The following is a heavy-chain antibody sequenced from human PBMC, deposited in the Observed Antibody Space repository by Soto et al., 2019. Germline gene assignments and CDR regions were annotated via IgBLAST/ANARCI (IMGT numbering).Heavy chain of an antibody. J-gene: IGHJ4*02. Sequence: TGGSRRLSCTASGFTFSNYAINWVRLAPGKRLEWVSSVIGSGVNVFYADSVKGRFTISRDNSKNTVYLEMNSLRADDTAEYFCAKGSAFECKGAICYPFDHWGRGTLVTVSS. CDR2: VIGSGVNV. CDR1: GFTFSNYA. V-gene: IGHV3-23*01. CDR3: AKGSAFECKGAICYPFDH. D-gene: IGHD3-10*01.